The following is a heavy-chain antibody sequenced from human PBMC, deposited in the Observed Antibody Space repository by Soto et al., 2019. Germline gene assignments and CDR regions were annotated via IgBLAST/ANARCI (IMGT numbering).Heavy chain of an antibody. CDR2: TTDDGGRT. D-gene: IGHD3-10*01. CDR1: GFSFSSYA. CDR3: AKGGGFGTGAYYNVAY. V-gene: IGHV3-23*01. J-gene: IGHJ4*02. Sequence: LRLSCTASGFSFSSYAMTWVRQAPGKGLEWVSSTTDDGGRTFYADSVKGRFTISRDNSNNRLYLQMNSLRAEDTALYYCAKGGGFGTGAYYNVAYWGQGTLVTVSS.